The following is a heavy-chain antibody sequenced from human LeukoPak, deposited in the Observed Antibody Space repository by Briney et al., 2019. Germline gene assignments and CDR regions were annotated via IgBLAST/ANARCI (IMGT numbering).Heavy chain of an antibody. J-gene: IGHJ5*02. CDR3: AKDKRYCSSTSCPSVQYNWFDP. D-gene: IGHD2-2*01. V-gene: IGHV3-23*01. CDR1: GFTFSSYA. Sequence: GGSLRLSCAASGFTFSSYAMSWVRQAPGKGLEWVSAISGSGGSTYYADSVKGRFTISRDNSKNTLYLQMNSLRAKDTAVYYCAKDKRYCSSTSCPSVQYNWFDPWGQGTLVTVSS. CDR2: ISGSGGST.